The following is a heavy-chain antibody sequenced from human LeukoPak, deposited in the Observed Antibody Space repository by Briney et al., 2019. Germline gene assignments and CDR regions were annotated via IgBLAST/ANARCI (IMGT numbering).Heavy chain of an antibody. CDR3: ARDSPGVPPPGYYYYGMDV. CDR2: ISAYNGNT. Sequence: ASVKVSCKASGYTFTSYGMSWVRQAPGQGLEWMGWISAYNGNTNYAQKLQGRVTMTTDTSTSTAYMELRSLRSDDTAVDYCARDSPGVPPPGYYYYGMDVWGQGTTVTVSS. J-gene: IGHJ6*02. V-gene: IGHV1-18*01. CDR1: GYTFTSYG.